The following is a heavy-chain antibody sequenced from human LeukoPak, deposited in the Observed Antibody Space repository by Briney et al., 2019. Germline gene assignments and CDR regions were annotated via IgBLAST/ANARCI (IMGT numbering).Heavy chain of an antibody. J-gene: IGHJ5*02. CDR3: ARHKKSIVDTDMGP. CDR2: VYYTGST. V-gene: IGHV4-39*01. CDR1: GGSISSSNYY. Sequence: PSETLSLTCSVSGGSISSSNYYWGWLRQPPGKGLEWIGNVYYTGSTYYNPSLKSRVTISVDTSKNQFSLKLSSVTAADTAVYYCARHKKSIVDTDMGPWGQGTLVTVSS. D-gene: IGHD5-18*01.